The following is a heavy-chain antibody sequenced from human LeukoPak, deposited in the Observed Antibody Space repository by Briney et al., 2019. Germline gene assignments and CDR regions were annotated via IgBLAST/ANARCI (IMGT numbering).Heavy chain of an antibody. CDR2: ISYDGSNK. D-gene: IGHD3-3*01. CDR1: GFTFSSHW. CDR3: ARVKRITIFGYMDV. J-gene: IGHJ6*03. V-gene: IGHV3-30*03. Sequence: GGSLRLSCAASGFTFSSHWMVWVRQAPGKGLEWVAVISYDGSNKYYADSVKSRFTISRDNSKNTLYLQMNSLRAEDTAVYYCARVKRITIFGYMDVWGKGTTVTVSS.